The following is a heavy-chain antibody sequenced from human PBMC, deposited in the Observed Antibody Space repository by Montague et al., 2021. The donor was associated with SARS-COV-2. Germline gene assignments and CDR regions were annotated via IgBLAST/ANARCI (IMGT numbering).Heavy chain of an antibody. CDR1: GGSFSRYF. CDR2: ISPTGST. Sequence: SETLSLTCDVYGGSFSRYFWSWIRQPPGRGPELIGHISPTGSTRYNPSLDSRVTISLDTSKSRLSLELTSVTAADTAVYFCVGAPTEYYFDYWGQGTPVSVSS. CDR3: VGAPTEYYFDY. V-gene: IGHV4-34*01. J-gene: IGHJ4*02. D-gene: IGHD3-16*01.